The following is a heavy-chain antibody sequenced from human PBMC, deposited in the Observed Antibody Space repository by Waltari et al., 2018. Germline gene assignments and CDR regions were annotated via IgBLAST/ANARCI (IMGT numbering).Heavy chain of an antibody. J-gene: IGHJ4*02. Sequence: EVQLVDSGGGLVQPGGSLRLSCAASGFTFSCNWMSWVRQAPGRWLEWLANIKPDGSQQYYVDSVRGRFSISRDNAKNSLYLQLNSLRAEDTAIYYCARDFNWGWDFWGQGTLVTVSS. D-gene: IGHD7-27*01. CDR3: ARDFNWGWDF. V-gene: IGHV3-7*03. CDR1: GFTFSCNW. CDR2: IKPDGSQQ.